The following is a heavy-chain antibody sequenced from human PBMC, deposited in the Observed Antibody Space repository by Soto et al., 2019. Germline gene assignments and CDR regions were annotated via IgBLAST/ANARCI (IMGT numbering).Heavy chain of an antibody. CDR1: GFTFSDYY. D-gene: IGHD2-2*01. CDR3: ARDRTDCSRTSCSIDH. CDR2: INPGGSSR. Sequence: QVQLVESGGGLVKPGGSLRLSCEASGFTFSDYYMTWIRQAPGKGLEWVSCINPGGSSRYSADSVKGRFTISRDNARNSLYLQMNSLRAEDPAVYYCARDRTDCSRTSCSIDHWGQGTLVTVSS. V-gene: IGHV3-11*01. J-gene: IGHJ4*02.